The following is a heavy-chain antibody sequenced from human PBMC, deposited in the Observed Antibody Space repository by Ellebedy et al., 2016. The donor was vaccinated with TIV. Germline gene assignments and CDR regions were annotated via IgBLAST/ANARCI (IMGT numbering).Heavy chain of an antibody. J-gene: IGHJ1*01. CDR3: ARGSGSYFVQY. CDR2: INQSGST. V-gene: IGHV4-34*01. Sequence: MPSETLSLTCAVYGGSFSGFYWSWIRQPPGKGLEWIGEINQSGSTNYNPSLKSRVTMSLDTSRNQISLKLSSVTAADTAVYYCARGSGSYFVQYWGQGTLVSVSS. CDR1: GGSFSGFY. D-gene: IGHD3-10*01.